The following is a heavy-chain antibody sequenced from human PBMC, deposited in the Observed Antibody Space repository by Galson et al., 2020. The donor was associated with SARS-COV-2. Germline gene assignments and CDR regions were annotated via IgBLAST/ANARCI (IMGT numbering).Heavy chain of an antibody. CDR2: IYYSGST. Sequence: SETLSLTCTVSGGSIISYYWSWIRQPPGKGPEWLGCIYYSGSTKYNPSLKSRVTISADTSKNQVSLRLTSVTAADTAVYYCARQVEYSTSSGLTGYYYGMDVWGQGTAVTVSS. D-gene: IGHD6-6*01. J-gene: IGHJ6*02. CDR1: GGSIISYY. CDR3: ARQVEYSTSSGLTGYYYGMDV. V-gene: IGHV4-59*08.